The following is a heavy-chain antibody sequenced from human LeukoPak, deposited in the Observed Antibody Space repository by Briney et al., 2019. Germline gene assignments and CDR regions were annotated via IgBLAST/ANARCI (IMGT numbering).Heavy chain of an antibody. J-gene: IGHJ4*02. CDR2: IRYDGSNK. V-gene: IGHV3-30*02. Sequence: GGSLRLSCAASGFTFSSYGMHWVRQAPGKGLEWVAFIRYDGSNKYYADSVKGRFTISRDNSKNTLYLQMNSLRAEDTAVYYCARVSNPYSSGWSPIDYWGQGPLVTVSS. CDR1: GFTFSSYG. D-gene: IGHD6-19*01. CDR3: ARVSNPYSSGWSPIDY.